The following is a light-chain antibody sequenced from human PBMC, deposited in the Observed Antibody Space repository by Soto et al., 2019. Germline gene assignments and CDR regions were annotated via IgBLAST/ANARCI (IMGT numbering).Light chain of an antibody. CDR3: QQYNNWPPWT. V-gene: IGKV1-8*01. Sequence: AIRMTQSPSSFSASTGDRVSITCRATQDIGTYLAWYQQIPGKAPKLLIYDASTLQTGVPSRFSGSGSGTDFTLTISGLQSEDFALYYCQQYNNWPPWTFGQGTKVDIK. J-gene: IGKJ1*01. CDR1: QDIGTY. CDR2: DAS.